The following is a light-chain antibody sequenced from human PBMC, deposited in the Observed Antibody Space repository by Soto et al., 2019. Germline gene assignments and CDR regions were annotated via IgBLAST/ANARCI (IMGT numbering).Light chain of an antibody. J-gene: IGLJ2*01. Sequence: QSALTQPASVSASPGQSITISCTGTSSNVGTYNYVSWYQQHPGKAPKLIIFNVNNRPSGVSNRFSGSKSGNTASLTISGLQDEDEADYYCSSYTRSGTHAFGGGTKVTVL. CDR3: SSYTRSGTHA. V-gene: IGLV2-14*03. CDR2: NVN. CDR1: SSNVGTYNY.